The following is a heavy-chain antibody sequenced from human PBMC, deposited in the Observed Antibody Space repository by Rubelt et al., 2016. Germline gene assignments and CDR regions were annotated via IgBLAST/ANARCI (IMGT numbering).Heavy chain of an antibody. CDR1: GFSFTRYY. CDR2: MSPYTGSA. J-gene: IGHJ4*02. V-gene: IGHV1-2*04. Sequence: QVQLVQSGAEVKKPGASVKVSCKTSGFSFTRYYIHWLRQAPGPGLEWLGWMSPYTGSAHYAQKFQGWVTMTSDTSISTADLELPRLRIDDTAVDYCAKEAGDYSEFDSWGQGALVTVSS. CDR3: AKEAGDYSEFDS. D-gene: IGHD2-15*01.